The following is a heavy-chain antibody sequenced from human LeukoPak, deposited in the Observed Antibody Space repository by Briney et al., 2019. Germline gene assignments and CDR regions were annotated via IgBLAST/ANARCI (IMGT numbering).Heavy chain of an antibody. CDR3: AKGGNSGWNFVDY. CDR2: ISSSSSYI. CDR1: GFTFSSYS. Sequence: PGGSLRLSCAASGFTFSSYSMNWVRQAPGKGLEWVSSISSSSSYIYYADSVKGRFTISRDNAKNTLFVQMNSLRAEDTAVYYCAKGGNSGWNFVDYWGQGTLVTVSS. J-gene: IGHJ4*02. V-gene: IGHV3-21*01. D-gene: IGHD6-19*01.